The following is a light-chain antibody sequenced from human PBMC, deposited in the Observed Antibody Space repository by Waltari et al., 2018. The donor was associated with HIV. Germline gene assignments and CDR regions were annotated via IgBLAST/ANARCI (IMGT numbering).Light chain of an antibody. J-gene: IGKJ2*01. CDR3: QQSYSIPPYT. CDR1: QSIRSY. CDR2: AAS. Sequence: DIQMTQSPSSLSASVGDRVTITCRASQSIRSYLNWYQQKPGKVPKLLIYAASSLQSGVPSRFSGSGSGTDFTLTISSLRPEDFATYYCQQSYSIPPYTFGQGTKLEIK. V-gene: IGKV1-39*01.